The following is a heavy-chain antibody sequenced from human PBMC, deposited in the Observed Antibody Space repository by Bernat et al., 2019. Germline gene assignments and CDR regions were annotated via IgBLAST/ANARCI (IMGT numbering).Heavy chain of an antibody. J-gene: IGHJ4*02. V-gene: IGHV1-69*02. CDR2: IIPILGIA. CDR3: ARSVRDDSSGLFGY. CDR1: GGTFSSYT. D-gene: IGHD3-22*01. Sequence: QVQLVQSGAEVKKPGSSVKVSCKASGGTFSSYTISWVRQAPGQGLEWMGRIIPILGIANYAQKFQGRVTITAGKSTSTAYMELSSLRSEDTAVYYCARSVRDDSSGLFGYWGQGTLVTVSS.